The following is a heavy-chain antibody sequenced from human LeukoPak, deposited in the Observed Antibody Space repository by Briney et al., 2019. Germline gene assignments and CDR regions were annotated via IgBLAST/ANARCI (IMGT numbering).Heavy chain of an antibody. J-gene: IGHJ4*02. CDR2: ISSSSSYI. CDR1: GFTFSSYS. CDR3: AGEYQYDILTFFDY. D-gene: IGHD3-9*01. V-gene: IGHV3-21*01. Sequence: PGGSLRLSCAASGFTFSSYSMNWVRQAPGKGLEWVSSISSSSSYIYYADPVKGRFTISRDNAKNSLYLQMNSLRAEDTAVYYCAGEYQYDILTFFDYWGQGTLVTVSS.